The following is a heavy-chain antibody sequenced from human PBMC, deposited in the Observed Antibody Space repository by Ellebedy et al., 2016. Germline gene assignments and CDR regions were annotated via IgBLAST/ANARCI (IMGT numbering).Heavy chain of an antibody. D-gene: IGHD5-12*01. CDR3: ARSFSASDDFDF. V-gene: IGHV4-59*02. CDR1: GVSVTGYY. Sequence: SETLSLXXTVSGVSVTGYYWSWIRQTPGKGLEWIGSIYEGLSVKTNYNPSLQSRVTLALDTSKNQFPLRLTSVTAADTALYYCARSFSASDDFDFWGPGTVVAVSS. J-gene: IGHJ4*02. CDR2: IYEGLSVKT.